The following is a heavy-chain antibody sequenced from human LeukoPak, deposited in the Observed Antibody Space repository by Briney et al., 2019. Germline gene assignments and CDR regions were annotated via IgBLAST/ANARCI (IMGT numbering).Heavy chain of an antibody. CDR2: LIPVFGSG. Sequence: TVKVSCKASGGTLSNSPISWVRQAPGQGLEWMGRLIPVFGSGNYAQKFQGRITITADKSTSTTYMELSNLRSEDTAVYYCAGDMSMITSGGVIVNDYWGQGTLVVVSS. D-gene: IGHD3-16*02. V-gene: IGHV1-69*06. J-gene: IGHJ4*02. CDR1: GGTLSNSP. CDR3: AGDMSMITSGGVIVNDY.